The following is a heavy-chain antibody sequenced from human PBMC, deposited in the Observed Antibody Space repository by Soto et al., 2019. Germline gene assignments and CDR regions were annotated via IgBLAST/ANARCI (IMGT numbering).Heavy chain of an antibody. Sequence: YTDSVKGRFTISRDNAKDSLYLQMNSLRTEDTAVYYCARVVAAAGRLYYIDYWGQEPWSPSPQ. V-gene: IGHV3-11*05. D-gene: IGHD6-13*01. J-gene: IGHJ4*01. CDR3: ARVVAAAGRLYYIDY.